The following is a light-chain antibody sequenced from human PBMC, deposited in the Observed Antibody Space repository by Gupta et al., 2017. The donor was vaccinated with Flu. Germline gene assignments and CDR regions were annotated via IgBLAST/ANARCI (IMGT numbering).Light chain of an antibody. CDR1: QSISNN. J-gene: IGKJ1*01. CDR3: QQYHDWPRT. V-gene: IGKV3-15*01. CDR2: GAS. Sequence: PATLSVSPGERAALSCRASQSISNNLVWYQQKPGQAPRCLIYGASTRATGIPARFSGSGSGTEFTLTITNLQSEDFAVYYCQQYHDWPRTFGQGTRVEI.